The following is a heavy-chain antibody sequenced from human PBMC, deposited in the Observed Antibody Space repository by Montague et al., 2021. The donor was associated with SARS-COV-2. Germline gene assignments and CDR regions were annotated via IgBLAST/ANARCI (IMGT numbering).Heavy chain of an antibody. CDR2: ICYGGSN. J-gene: IGHJ3*01. CDR3: ARRRDRSTVFSPAVFDL. D-gene: IGHD4-17*01. Sequence: SETLSLTCSVSSDSISSRCYCWAWIRQSPGQGLEWIGNICYGGSNYYNPSLRSSVVMSAETSKSQFSLKLFSVTAADTSIYYCARRRDRSTVFSPAVFDLWGQGTMVIVSS. CDR1: SDSISSRCYC. V-gene: IGHV4-39*01.